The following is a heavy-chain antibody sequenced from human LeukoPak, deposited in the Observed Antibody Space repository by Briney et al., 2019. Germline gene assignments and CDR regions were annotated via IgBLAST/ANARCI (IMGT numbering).Heavy chain of an antibody. CDR1: GGTFSSYA. CDR2: IIPIFGTA. D-gene: IGHD3-22*01. Sequence: SVKVSCKASGGTFSSYAISWVRQAPGQGLEWMGGIIPIFGTANYAQKFQGRVTITADKSTSTAYMELSSLRSEDKAVYYCASVGYYDSSGRLDYWGQGTLVTVSS. J-gene: IGHJ4*02. V-gene: IGHV1-69*06. CDR3: ASVGYYDSSGRLDY.